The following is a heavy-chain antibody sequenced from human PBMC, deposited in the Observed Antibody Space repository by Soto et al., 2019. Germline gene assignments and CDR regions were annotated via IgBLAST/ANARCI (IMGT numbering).Heavy chain of an antibody. CDR1: GASISSAY. CDR3: ARGYYDTSGQSNTFDI. D-gene: IGHD3-22*01. V-gene: IGHV4-59*01. CDR2: VYYSGST. Sequence: SETLCLTCTVSGASISSAYWSWIRQTPGKGLEWIGYVYYSGSTNYNPCLKSRVTISVDTSKNQFSLKLSSVTAADTAVYYCARGYYDTSGQSNTFDIWGQGTMVTVSS. J-gene: IGHJ3*02.